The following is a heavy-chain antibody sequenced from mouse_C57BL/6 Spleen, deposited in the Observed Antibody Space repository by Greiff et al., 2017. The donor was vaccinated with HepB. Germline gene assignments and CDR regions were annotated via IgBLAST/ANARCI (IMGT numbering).Heavy chain of an antibody. Sequence: VQLQQPGAELVMPGASVKLSCKASGYTFTSYWMHWVKQRPGQGLEWIGEIDPSDSYTNYNQKFKGKSTLTVDKSSSTAYMQLSSLTAEDSAVYYCARRYHYAMDYWGQGTSVTVSS. CDR1: GYTFTSYW. J-gene: IGHJ4*01. V-gene: IGHV1-69*01. CDR3: ARRYHYAMDY. CDR2: IDPSDSYT. D-gene: IGHD1-1*01.